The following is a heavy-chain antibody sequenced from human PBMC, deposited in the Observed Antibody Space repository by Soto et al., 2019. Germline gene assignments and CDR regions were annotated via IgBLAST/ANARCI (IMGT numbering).Heavy chain of an antibody. CDR2: TYYRSKWDN. CDR3: ARESPQSTTVTTWVCDY. J-gene: IGHJ4*02. CDR1: GDSVSSNSAA. Sequence: SQTLSLTCAISGDSVSSNSAAWNWIRQSPSRGLEWLGRTYYRSKWDNDYAVSVKSRITINPDTSKNKNSLQMNSVNTEETAVYFFARESPQSTTVTTWVCDYWGQGTLVTVSS. V-gene: IGHV6-1*01. D-gene: IGHD4-17*01.